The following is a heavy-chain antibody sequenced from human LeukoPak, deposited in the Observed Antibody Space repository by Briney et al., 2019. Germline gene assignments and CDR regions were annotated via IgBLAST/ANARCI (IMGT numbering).Heavy chain of an antibody. D-gene: IGHD6-13*01. CDR2: IYYSGST. Sequence: PSETLSLTCTVSGGSISSYYWSWIRQPPGKGLEWIGYIYYSGSTNYNPSLKSRVTISVDTSKNQFSLKLSSVTAADTAVYYCARGIPVWWQQLVRLDAFDIWGQGTMVTVSS. CDR1: GGSISSYY. CDR3: ARGIPVWWQQLVRLDAFDI. V-gene: IGHV4-59*01. J-gene: IGHJ3*02.